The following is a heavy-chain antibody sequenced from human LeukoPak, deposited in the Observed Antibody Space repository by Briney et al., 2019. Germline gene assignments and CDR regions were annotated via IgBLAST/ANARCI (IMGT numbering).Heavy chain of an antibody. Sequence: SETLSLTCIVSGGSISDYYWNWIRQPPGKGLEWIGYISHSGNTNYNPSLKRRLTISVDTSKNQFSLKLSSVTAADTAVYYCVRRVWFGAPDYWGQGTLVTVSS. CDR3: VRRVWFGAPDY. CDR2: ISHSGNT. J-gene: IGHJ4*02. V-gene: IGHV4-59*08. CDR1: GGSISDYY. D-gene: IGHD3-10*01.